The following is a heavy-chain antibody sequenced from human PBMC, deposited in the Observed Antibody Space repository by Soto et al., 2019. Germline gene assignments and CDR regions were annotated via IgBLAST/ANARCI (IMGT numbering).Heavy chain of an antibody. CDR3: AKDFHTRRTAGLLYYYYYGMDV. CDR1: GFTFSSYG. Sequence: QVQLVESGGGVVQPGRSLRLSCAASGFTFSSYGMHWVRQAPGKGLEWVAVISYDGSNKYYADAVKGRFTISRDNSKNTLYLQMNSLRAEDTAVYYCAKDFHTRRTAGLLYYYYYGMDVWGQGTTVTVSS. D-gene: IGHD3-22*01. CDR2: ISYDGSNK. J-gene: IGHJ6*02. V-gene: IGHV3-30*18.